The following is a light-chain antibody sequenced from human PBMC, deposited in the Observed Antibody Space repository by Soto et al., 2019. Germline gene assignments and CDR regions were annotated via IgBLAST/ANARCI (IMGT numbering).Light chain of an antibody. CDR3: CSDGGTYYV. CDR2: DVT. Sequence: QSALTQPRSMSGSPGQAVTISCTGTSSDVGRYDSVSWYQHHPGKVPKVIIYDVTKRPSGVPDRFSGSKFGNTASLTISGLQPEDEADYYCCSDGGTYYVFGTGTKLNVL. J-gene: IGLJ1*01. V-gene: IGLV2-11*01. CDR1: SSDVGRYDS.